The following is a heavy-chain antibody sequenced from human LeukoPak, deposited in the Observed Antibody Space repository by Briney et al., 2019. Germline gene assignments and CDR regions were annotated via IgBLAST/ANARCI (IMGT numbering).Heavy chain of an antibody. D-gene: IGHD4-17*01. CDR3: AKEVLDYEIPYWYFDL. CDR2: ISPTGSTT. CDR1: GFSFSGHW. Sequence: GGSLRLSCTASGFSFSGHWMHWARQLPGKGLVWVSRISPTGSTTSYADSVKGRFTVSRDNAKNTLYLQVNNLRAEDTAVYYCAKEVLDYEIPYWYFDLWGRGTLVTVSS. J-gene: IGHJ2*01. V-gene: IGHV3-74*01.